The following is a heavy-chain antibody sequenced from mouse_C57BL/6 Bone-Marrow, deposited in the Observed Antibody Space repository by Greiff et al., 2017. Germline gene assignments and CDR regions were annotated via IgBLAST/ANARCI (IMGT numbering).Heavy chain of an antibody. CDR1: GYSITSGYY. CDR2: ISYDGSN. J-gene: IGHJ1*03. D-gene: IGHD1-1*02. V-gene: IGHV3-6*01. Sequence: EVKVEESGPGLVKPSQSLSLTCSVTGYSITSGYYWNWIRQFPGNKLEWMGYISYDGSNNYNPSLKNRISITRDTSKNQFFLKLNSVTTEDTATYYCAREVTVATRYFDVWGTGTTVTVSS. CDR3: AREVTVATRYFDV.